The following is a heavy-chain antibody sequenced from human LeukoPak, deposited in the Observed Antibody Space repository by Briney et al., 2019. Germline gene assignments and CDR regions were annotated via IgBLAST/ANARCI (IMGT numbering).Heavy chain of an antibody. CDR3: ARHVRSGWYYFDY. CDR1: GGSISSSSYY. J-gene: IGHJ4*02. D-gene: IGHD6-19*01. CDR2: ISYSGST. V-gene: IGHV4-39*01. Sequence: SETLSLTCTVSGGSISSSSYYWGWIRQPPGKGLEWIGSISYSGSTYYNPSLKSRVPISVDTSKNQFSLKLSSVTAVDTATYYCARHVRSGWYYFDYWGQGTLVTVSS.